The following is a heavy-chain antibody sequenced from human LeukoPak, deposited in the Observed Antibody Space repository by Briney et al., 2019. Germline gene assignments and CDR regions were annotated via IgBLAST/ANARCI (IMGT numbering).Heavy chain of an antibody. J-gene: IGHJ4*02. CDR2: TYYRSKWKT. Sequence: SQILSLTCAISGGSFSSKSTAWNWIRQSPSRGLEWLGITYYRSKWKTNYALSVQSRITIYADTSRNQFSLQLKSVTPDDTAVYYCATWRFDSWGQGTQVTVSP. CDR1: GGSFSSKSTA. CDR3: ATWRFDS. V-gene: IGHV6-1*01.